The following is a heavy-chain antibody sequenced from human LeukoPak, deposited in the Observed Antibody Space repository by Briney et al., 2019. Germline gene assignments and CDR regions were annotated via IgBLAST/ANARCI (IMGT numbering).Heavy chain of an antibody. D-gene: IGHD1-14*01. CDR2: INPNSGGT. CDR3: ARGTRTIDY. J-gene: IGHJ4*02. V-gene: IGHV1-2*02. CDR1: GYTFTGYF. Sequence: ASVKVSCKASGYTFTGYFMHWVRQAPGQGLEWMGWINPNSGGTNYAQKFQGRVTMTGDTSISTAYMELSSLRSEDTAVYYCARGTRTIDYWGQGTLVTVSS.